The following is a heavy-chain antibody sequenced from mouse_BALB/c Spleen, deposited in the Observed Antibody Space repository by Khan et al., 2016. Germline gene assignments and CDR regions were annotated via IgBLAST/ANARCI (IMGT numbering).Heavy chain of an antibody. CDR3: ARRYYAMDY. V-gene: IGHV3-2*02. CDR1: GYSITSDYA. CDR2: ISYSGFT. J-gene: IGHJ4*01. Sequence: EVKLLESGPGLVKPSQSLSLTCTVTGYSITSDYAWNWIRQFPGNKLEWMGYISYSGFTGYNPSLKSRISITRDTSKNQFFLQLNSVTTEDTATDYCARRYYAMDYGGQGTSVTVSS.